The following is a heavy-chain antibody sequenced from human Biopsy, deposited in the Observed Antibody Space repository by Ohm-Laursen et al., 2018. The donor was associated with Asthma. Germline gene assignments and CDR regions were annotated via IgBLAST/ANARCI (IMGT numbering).Heavy chain of an antibody. D-gene: IGHD4-11*01. CDR3: ARVLTTEEGDTWFDP. J-gene: IGHJ5*02. Sequence: SSVKVSCKVSGGTFSNYVFSWVRQAPGQGLEWMGGIIPMFGTTKYTQKFQARVSITADEATSTVYMELSSLRSEDTAVYYCARVLTTEEGDTWFDPWGQGTLVTVSS. CDR2: IIPMFGTT. CDR1: GGTFSNYV. V-gene: IGHV1-69*01.